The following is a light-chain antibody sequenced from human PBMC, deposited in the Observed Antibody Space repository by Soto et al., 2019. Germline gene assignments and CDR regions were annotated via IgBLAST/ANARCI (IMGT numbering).Light chain of an antibody. CDR1: SSDGAGYNY. V-gene: IGLV2-14*01. CDR3: TSSTSISPYV. CDR2: EVS. J-gene: IGLJ1*01. Sequence: QSVLTQPGSGSGSPGQSITISCTGTSSDGAGYNYVSWYQQHPGKAPKLMIYEVSNRPSRVSNRFSGSNSGNTASLTISELQAVDEADYYCTSSTSISPYVFGTGTQVTAL.